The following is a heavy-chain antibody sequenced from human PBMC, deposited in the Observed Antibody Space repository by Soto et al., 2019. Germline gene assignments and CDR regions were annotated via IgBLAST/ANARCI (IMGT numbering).Heavy chain of an antibody. CDR3: TGEVASGY. D-gene: IGHD2-8*02. V-gene: IGHV3-30*03. CDR1: GFTVSTYG. CDR2: ISRDGGTK. Sequence: QVHLVESGGGVVQPGRSLRLSCAVSGFTVSTYGMHWVRQAPGKGLEWVAVISRDGGTKFYADSVKGRFTIPRDNSRNTLFLEMNSLRGDDMAVYYCTGEVASGYWGQGTLVTVSS. J-gene: IGHJ4*02.